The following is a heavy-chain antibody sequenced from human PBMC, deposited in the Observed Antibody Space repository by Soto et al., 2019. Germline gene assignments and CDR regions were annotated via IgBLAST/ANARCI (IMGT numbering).Heavy chain of an antibody. J-gene: IGHJ4*02. CDR3: ANMITFGGVIVTPVDY. V-gene: IGHV3-23*01. Sequence: EVQLLESGGGLVQPGGSLRLSCAASGFTFSSYAMSSVRQAPGKGLEWVSAISGSGGSTYYADSVKGRFTISRDNSKNTLYLQMNSLRAEDTAVYYCANMITFGGVIVTPVDYWGQGTLVTVSS. D-gene: IGHD3-16*02. CDR2: ISGSGGST. CDR1: GFTFSSYA.